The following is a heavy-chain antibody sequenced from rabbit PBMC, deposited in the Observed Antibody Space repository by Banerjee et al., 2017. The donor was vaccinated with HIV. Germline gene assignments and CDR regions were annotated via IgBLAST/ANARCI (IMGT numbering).Heavy chain of an antibody. CDR3: AREVGYFAGSSYYTYFNL. D-gene: IGHD8-1*01. Sequence: QQQLEESGGGLVKPGGTLTLTCKASGIDFSSYYYMCWVRQAPGKGLELIACIYTSSGSTWYASWVNGRFTISRSTSLNTVDLKMTSLTAADTATYFCAREVGYFAGSSYYTYFNLWGPGTLVTVS. J-gene: IGHJ4*01. CDR2: IYTSSGST. CDR1: GIDFSSYYY. V-gene: IGHV1S43*01.